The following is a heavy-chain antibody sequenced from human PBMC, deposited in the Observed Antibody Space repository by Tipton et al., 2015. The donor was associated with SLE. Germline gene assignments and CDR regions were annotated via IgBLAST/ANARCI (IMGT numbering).Heavy chain of an antibody. V-gene: IGHV4-4*07. D-gene: IGHD3-22*01. CDR2: IYSSAST. Sequence: GLVKPSETLSLTCTVSGGSISGYYWSWIRQPAGKGLEWIGRIYSSASTNYNPSLKSRVTMSVDTSQNQFSLKLSSVTAADTALYFCASSYSSAYFSSFFDYWGQGSLVTVSS. CDR3: ASSYSSAYFSSFFDY. CDR1: GGSISGYY. J-gene: IGHJ4*02.